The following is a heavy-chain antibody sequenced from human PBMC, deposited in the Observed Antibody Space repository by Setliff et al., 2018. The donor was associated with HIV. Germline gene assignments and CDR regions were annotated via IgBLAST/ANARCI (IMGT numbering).Heavy chain of an antibody. Sequence: SETLSLTCTVSGGSTSSHYWSWIRQPPGKGLEWIGSIYYSGSTNYNPSLKSRTTISLDTSMNQFSLKLTSVTAADTAVYYCAREVDVVTTSDAFDIWGQGTMVTVSS. D-gene: IGHD2-21*02. CDR1: GGSTSSHY. J-gene: IGHJ3*02. CDR3: AREVDVVTTSDAFDI. V-gene: IGHV4-59*11. CDR2: IYYSGST.